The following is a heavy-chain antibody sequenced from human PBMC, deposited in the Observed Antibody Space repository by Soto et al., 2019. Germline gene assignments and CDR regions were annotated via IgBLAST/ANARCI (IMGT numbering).Heavy chain of an antibody. CDR2: IYYTGAT. CDR1: GGSVNGYY. D-gene: IGHD6-19*01. Sequence: PSETLSLTCAVYGGSVNGYYWNWIRQPPGKGLEWIGNIYYTGATSYNPSLESRVTISLDTSKNQFSLRLSSVTAADTAVYYCARPSVPATRGPLDYWGQGALVTVSS. CDR3: ARPSVPATRGPLDY. V-gene: IGHV4-59*02. J-gene: IGHJ4*02.